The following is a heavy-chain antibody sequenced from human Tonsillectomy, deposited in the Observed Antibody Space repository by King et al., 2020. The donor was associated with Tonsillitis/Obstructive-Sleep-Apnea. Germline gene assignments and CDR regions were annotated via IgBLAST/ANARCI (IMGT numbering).Heavy chain of an antibody. CDR3: ARPYSGSYEYYFDY. Sequence: QLQESGPGLVKPSETLSLTCTVSGCSISSSSYYWGWIRQPPGKGLEWIGNIYYSGSTYYNPSLESRVTISVDTSKNQFSLKLSSVTAADTAVYYCARPYSGSYEYYFDYWGQGTLVTVSS. J-gene: IGHJ4*02. D-gene: IGHD1-26*01. CDR1: GCSISSSSYY. V-gene: IGHV4-39*01. CDR2: IYYSGST.